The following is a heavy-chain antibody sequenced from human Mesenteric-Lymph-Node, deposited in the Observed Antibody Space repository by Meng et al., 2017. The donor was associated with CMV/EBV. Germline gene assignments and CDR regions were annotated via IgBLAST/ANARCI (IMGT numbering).Heavy chain of an antibody. V-gene: IGHV1-69*05. CDR3: ARGRITIFGVVRDGMDV. J-gene: IGHJ6*02. CDR1: GGTFSSYA. D-gene: IGHD3-3*01. Sequence: SVKVSCKASGGTFSSYAISWVRQAPGQGLEWMGGIIPIFGTANYAQKFQGRVTITTDESTSTAYMELSSLRSDDTAVYYCARGRITIFGVVRDGMDVWGQGTTVTVSS. CDR2: IIPIFGTA.